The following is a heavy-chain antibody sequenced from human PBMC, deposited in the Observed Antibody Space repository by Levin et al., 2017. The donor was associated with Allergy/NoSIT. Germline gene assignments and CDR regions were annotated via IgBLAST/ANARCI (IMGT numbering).Heavy chain of an antibody. CDR2: IYYNGNT. Sequence: SQTLSLTCTVSGRSISSYYWSWLRQPPGKGLEWIGYIYYNGNTNYNPSLKSRVTMSIDTSENQFSLKLSSVTAADTAVYYCARGEFWSGLDYWGQGALVTVSS. D-gene: IGHD3-3*01. V-gene: IGHV4-59*01. CDR1: GRSISSYY. J-gene: IGHJ4*02. CDR3: ARGEFWSGLDY.